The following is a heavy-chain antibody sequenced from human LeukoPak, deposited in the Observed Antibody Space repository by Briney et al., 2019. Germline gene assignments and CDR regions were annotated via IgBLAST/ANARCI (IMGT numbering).Heavy chain of an antibody. CDR2: ISYDGSNK. CDR1: GFTFSSYA. V-gene: IGHV3-30-3*01. Sequence: GGSLRLFCAASGFTFSSYAMHWVRQAPGKGLEWVAVISYDGSNKYYADSVKGRFTIPRDNSKNTLYLQMNSLRAEDTAVYYCARDEISYDSSGYYFYWGQGTLVTVSS. CDR3: ARDEISYDSSGYYFY. D-gene: IGHD3-22*01. J-gene: IGHJ4*02.